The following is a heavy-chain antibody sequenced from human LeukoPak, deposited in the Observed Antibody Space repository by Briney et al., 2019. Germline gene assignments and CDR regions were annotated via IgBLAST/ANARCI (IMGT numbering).Heavy chain of an antibody. D-gene: IGHD6-19*01. CDR1: GFTFSSYG. Sequence: GGSLRLSCAASGFTFSSYGMHWVRQAPGKGLEWVAVIWYDGSNKYYADSVKGRFTISRDNSKNTLYLQMNSLRAEDTAVYYCARDGLVAVAGNWFDPWGQGTLVTVSP. J-gene: IGHJ5*02. CDR3: ARDGLVAVAGNWFDP. CDR2: IWYDGSNK. V-gene: IGHV3-33*01.